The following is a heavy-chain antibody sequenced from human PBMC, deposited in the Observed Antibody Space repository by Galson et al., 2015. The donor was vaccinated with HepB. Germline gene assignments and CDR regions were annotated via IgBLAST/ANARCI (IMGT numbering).Heavy chain of an antibody. V-gene: IGHV4-30-2*05. CDR3: ARVDGSYPPYYYMDV. CDR2: IYYSETTYYSGST. D-gene: IGHD2-15*01. J-gene: IGHJ6*03. CDR1: GGSISGGGYF. Sequence: TLSLTCTVSGGSISGGGYFWNWIRQQPGKGLEWIGYIYYSETTYYSGSTSYNPSLRSRLNISVDTSKNQFSLQLSSVTAADTALYYCARVDGSYPPYYYMDVWGKGTTVTVSS.